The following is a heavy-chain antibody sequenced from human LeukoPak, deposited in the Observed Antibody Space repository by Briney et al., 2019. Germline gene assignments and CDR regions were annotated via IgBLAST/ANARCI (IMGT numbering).Heavy chain of an antibody. CDR2: INHSGST. V-gene: IGHV4-34*01. Sequence: SETLSLTCAVYGGSFSGYYWSWIRQPPGEGLEWIGEINHSGSTNYNPSLKSRVTISVDTSKNQFSLKLSSVTAADTAVYYCARGEIVVVVALAKARNWFDPWGQGTLVTVSS. CDR3: ARGEIVVVVALAKARNWFDP. J-gene: IGHJ5*02. D-gene: IGHD2-15*01. CDR1: GGSFSGYY.